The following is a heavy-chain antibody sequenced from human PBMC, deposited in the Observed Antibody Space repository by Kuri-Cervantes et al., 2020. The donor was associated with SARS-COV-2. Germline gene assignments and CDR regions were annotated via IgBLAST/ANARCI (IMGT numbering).Heavy chain of an antibody. Sequence: GESLKISCAASGFTFSSYSMNWVRQAPGKGLEWVSYISSSSTIYYADSVKGRFTISRDNAKNSLYLQMNSLRAEDTAVYYCARGIAVAGMFDYWGQGILVTVSS. CDR2: ISSSSTI. J-gene: IGHJ4*02. CDR1: GFTFSSYS. D-gene: IGHD6-19*01. CDR3: ARGIAVAGMFDY. V-gene: IGHV3-48*01.